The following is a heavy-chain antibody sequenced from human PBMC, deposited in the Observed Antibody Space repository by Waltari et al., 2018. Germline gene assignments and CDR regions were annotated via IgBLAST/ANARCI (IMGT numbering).Heavy chain of an antibody. D-gene: IGHD3-22*01. V-gene: IGHV3-30-3*01. CDR2: ISYDGSNK. Sequence: QVQLVESGGGGGQPGRSLRLSCAASGFTFSSYAMHWVRQVPGKGLGWVAVISYDGSNKYYADSVKGRFTISRDNSKNTLYLQMNSLRAEDTAVYYCARDLHYYDSSGVVYWGQGTLVTVSS. CDR3: ARDLHYYDSSGVVY. CDR1: GFTFSSYA. J-gene: IGHJ4*02.